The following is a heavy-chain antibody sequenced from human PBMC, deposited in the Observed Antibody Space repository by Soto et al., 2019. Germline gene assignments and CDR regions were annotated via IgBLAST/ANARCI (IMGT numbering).Heavy chain of an antibody. Sequence: SDSLSLTSSDSGCPIRTSSCHRCWTRQPPGKGLEWIASIKYSGTTFYNPSLKSRVTLSVDTSKNQFALKLSSVTAAETAVYYCARHGITGSYYDAFDIWGQGTMVT. CDR3: ARHGITGSYYDAFDI. CDR2: IKYSGTT. J-gene: IGHJ3*02. D-gene: IGHD1-26*01. CDR1: GCPIRTSSCH. V-gene: IGHV4-39*01.